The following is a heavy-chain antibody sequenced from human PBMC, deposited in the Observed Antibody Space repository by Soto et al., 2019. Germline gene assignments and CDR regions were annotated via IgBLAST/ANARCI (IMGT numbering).Heavy chain of an antibody. CDR2: ISHRGST. J-gene: IGHJ5*02. Sequence: QVHLQESGPRLVRPSGTLVLTCAVSGDSLSSDKWWTWVRQPPGKGLEWIGEISHRGSTNYSSSFKSRLSLSVDTTKTQFSLRLTSVTAADTAVYYCAAVPLTSGVVSGRFDPWGQGIKVTVSS. CDR1: GDSLSSDKW. CDR3: AAVPLTSGVVSGRFDP. V-gene: IGHV4-4*02. D-gene: IGHD3-3*01.